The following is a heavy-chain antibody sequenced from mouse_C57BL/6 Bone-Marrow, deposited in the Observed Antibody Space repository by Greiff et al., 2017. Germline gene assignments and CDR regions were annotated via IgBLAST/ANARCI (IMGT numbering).Heavy chain of an antibody. CDR1: GYTFTDYE. CDR2: IDPETGGT. J-gene: IGHJ4*01. V-gene: IGHV1-15*01. D-gene: IGHD3-1*01. CDR3: TRLAGSD. Sequence: VQVVESGAELVRPGASVTLSCKASGYTFTDYEMHWVKQTPVHGLEWIGAIDPETGGTAYNQKFKGKAILTADKSSSTAYMELRSLTSEDSAVYYCTRLAGSDWGRGTSVTVTA.